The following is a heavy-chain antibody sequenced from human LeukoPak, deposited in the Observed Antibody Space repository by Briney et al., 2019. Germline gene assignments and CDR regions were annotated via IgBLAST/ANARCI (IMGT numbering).Heavy chain of an antibody. CDR3: ARLGPGRDVSNSFDL. J-gene: IGHJ4*02. D-gene: IGHD5-24*01. Sequence: GGSLRLSCEASGFSFSMYDTTWVRQAPGKGLEYVSSISSRSTYRFSADSVRGRFTISRDDAKNLLFLHMNSLRGDDTAVYYCARLGPGRDVSNSFDLWGQGPLVTVSS. CDR2: ISSRSTYR. CDR1: GFSFSMYD. V-gene: IGHV3-21*06.